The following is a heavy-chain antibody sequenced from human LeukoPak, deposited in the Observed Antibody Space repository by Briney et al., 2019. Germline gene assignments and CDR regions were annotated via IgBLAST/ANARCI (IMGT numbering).Heavy chain of an antibody. CDR2: IIPIFGTA. J-gene: IGHJ4*02. V-gene: IGHV1-69*05. CDR3: ARADSGSYYEWAFDY. Sequence: SVKVSCKASGGTFSSYAISWVRQAPGQGLEWMGGIIPIFGTANYAQKFQGRVTITTDESTSTAYMELSSLRSEDTAVYYCARADSGSYYEWAFDYWGQGTLVTVSS. D-gene: IGHD1-26*01. CDR1: GGTFSSYA.